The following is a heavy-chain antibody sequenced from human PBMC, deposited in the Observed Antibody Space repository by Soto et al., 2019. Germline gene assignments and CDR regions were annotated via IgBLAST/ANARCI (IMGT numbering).Heavy chain of an antibody. CDR3: ATVLPRPGAFQYYYYYYMDV. J-gene: IGHJ6*03. CDR2: FDPEDGET. D-gene: IGHD1-26*01. Sequence: ASVKVSCKVSGYTLTELSMHWVRQAPGKGLEWMGGFDPEDGETIYAQKFQGRVTMTEDTSTDTAYMELSSLRSEDTAVYYCATVLPRPGAFQYYYYYYMDVWRKGTTDTVSS. CDR1: GYTLTELS. V-gene: IGHV1-24*01.